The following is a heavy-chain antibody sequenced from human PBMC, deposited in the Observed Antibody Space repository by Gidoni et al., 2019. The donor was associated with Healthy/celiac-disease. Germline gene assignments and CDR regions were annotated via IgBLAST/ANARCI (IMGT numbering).Heavy chain of an antibody. Sequence: QVQLQHWGAGLLKPSVTLSLTCAVHGGSFSGYYWRWIRQPPGKGLAWIGEINHIGRTNYNPSLKSRVTIAVDTSKNQFSLKLSSVTAADTAVYDWARGRWQGYYDVWSGYPTFDYWGQGTLVTVSS. CDR2: INHIGRT. D-gene: IGHD3-3*01. J-gene: IGHJ4*02. CDR1: GGSFSGYY. CDR3: ARGRWQGYYDVWSGYPTFDY. V-gene: IGHV4-34*01.